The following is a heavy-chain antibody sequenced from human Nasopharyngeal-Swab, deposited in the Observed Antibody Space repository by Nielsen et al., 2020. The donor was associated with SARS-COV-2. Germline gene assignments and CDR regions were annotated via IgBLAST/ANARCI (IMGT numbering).Heavy chain of an antibody. CDR2: ISYDGSNK. Sequence: GGSLRLSCAASGFTFSSYAMHWVLQAPGKGLEWMTLISYDGSNKYYADSVKGRFTISRDNSQNTLYLQMNSLRAEDTAVYYCARGGNYYDSSGYVYYYYGMDVWGQGTTVTVSS. CDR1: GFTFSSYA. J-gene: IGHJ6*02. D-gene: IGHD3-22*01. CDR3: ARGGNYYDSSGYVYYYYGMDV. V-gene: IGHV3-30*04.